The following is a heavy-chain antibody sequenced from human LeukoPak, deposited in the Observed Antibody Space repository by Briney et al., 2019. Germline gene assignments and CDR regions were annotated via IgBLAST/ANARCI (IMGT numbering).Heavy chain of an antibody. CDR1: GVSIYSSTYY. D-gene: IGHD2-15*01. CDR3: ARQLAAGNDAFDI. Sequence: PSETLSLTCTVSGVSIYSSTYYWAWIRQPPGKGLEFIGSIYYNENTYHNPSLKSRLTISVDTSINHFSLRLTSVTAADTAIYYCARQLAAGNDAFDIWGQGTVVTVSS. CDR2: IYYNENT. J-gene: IGHJ3*02. V-gene: IGHV4-39*01.